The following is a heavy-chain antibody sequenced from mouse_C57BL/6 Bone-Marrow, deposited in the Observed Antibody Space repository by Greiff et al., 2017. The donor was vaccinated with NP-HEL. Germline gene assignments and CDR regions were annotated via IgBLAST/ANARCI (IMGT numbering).Heavy chain of an antibody. Sequence: VQLQQSGAELVNPGASVKISCKASGYAFSSYWMNWVKQRPGKGLEWIGQIYPGDGDTNYNGKFKGKATLTADKSSSTAYMQLSSLTSEDSAVYFCAKSLMVTTAWFAYWGQGTLVTVSA. J-gene: IGHJ3*01. V-gene: IGHV1-80*01. D-gene: IGHD2-2*01. CDR2: IYPGDGDT. CDR1: GYAFSSYW. CDR3: AKSLMVTTAWFAY.